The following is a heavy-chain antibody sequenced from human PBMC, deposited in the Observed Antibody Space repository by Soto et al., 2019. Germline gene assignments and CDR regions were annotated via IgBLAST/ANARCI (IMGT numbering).Heavy chain of an antibody. Sequence: QVQLVQSGAEEKKPGASVKVSCKASGYTFTSYAMHWVRQAPGQRLEWMGWINAGNGNTKYSQKFQGRVTITRDTTASPGYMGLSSLGSEETAVYFCARSIVVVTALDYWGQGTLGTVSS. V-gene: IGHV1-3*05. J-gene: IGHJ4*02. CDR2: INAGNGNT. CDR3: ARSIVVVTALDY. D-gene: IGHD2-21*02. CDR1: GYTFTSYA.